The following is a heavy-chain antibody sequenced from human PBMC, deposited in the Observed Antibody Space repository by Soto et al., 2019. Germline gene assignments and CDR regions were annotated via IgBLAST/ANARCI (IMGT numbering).Heavy chain of an antibody. V-gene: IGHV4-39*01. D-gene: IGHD2-21*02. CDR2: IYYSGRT. Sequence: LSLTFIVSGESISSSSYYWGWTRQPPGKGLEWIGSIYYSGRTYYNPSFKSRVTISIDTSKNQFSLKLSSVTTTDTAVYYCARQRTTVVTQAYFDHWGQGALVTVSS. CDR1: GESISSSSYY. J-gene: IGHJ4*02. CDR3: ARQRTTVVTQAYFDH.